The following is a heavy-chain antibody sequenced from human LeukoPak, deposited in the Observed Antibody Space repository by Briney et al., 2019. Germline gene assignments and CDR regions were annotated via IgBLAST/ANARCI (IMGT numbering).Heavy chain of an antibody. D-gene: IGHD3-3*01. J-gene: IGHJ6*03. CDR2: INHSGST. CDR1: GFTFSSYA. V-gene: IGHV4-34*01. CDR3: ARMIRSLEWLPSLYYYYMDV. Sequence: GSLRLSCAASGFTFSSYAMTWIRQPPGKGLEWIGEINHSGSTNYNPSLKSRVTISVDTSKNQFSLKLSSVTAADTAVYYCARMIRSLEWLPSLYYYYMDVWGKGTTVTVSS.